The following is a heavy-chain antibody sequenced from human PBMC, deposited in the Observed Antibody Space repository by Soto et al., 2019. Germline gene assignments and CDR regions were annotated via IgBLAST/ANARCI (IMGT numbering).Heavy chain of an antibody. CDR2: IFSNDEQ. D-gene: IGHD6-19*01. CDR1: GFSLSNGKVG. J-gene: IGHJ6*03. Sequence: HVTLKESGPVLVKPTETLTLTCTVSGFSLSNGKVGVSWIRQPPGKALEWLAHIFSNDEQSYRTSLKSRLTISADTSKRQVVLTMTNVDPVDTDTYYCARILFGRSVAGGYFYMDVWGKGTTVTVSS. CDR3: ARILFGRSVAGGYFYMDV. V-gene: IGHV2-26*01.